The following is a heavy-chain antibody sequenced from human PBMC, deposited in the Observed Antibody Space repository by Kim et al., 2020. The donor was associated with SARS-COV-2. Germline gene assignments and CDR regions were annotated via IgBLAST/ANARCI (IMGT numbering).Heavy chain of an antibody. CDR1: GGSFSGYY. CDR2: INHSGST. D-gene: IGHD3-10*01. Sequence: SETLSLTCAVYGGSFSGYYWSWIRQPPGKGLEWIGEINHSGSTNYNPSLKSRVTISVDTSKNQFSLKLSSVTAAGTAVYYCARGFPLYGSGSYYNRRRPYYFDYWGQGTLVTVSS. J-gene: IGHJ4*02. V-gene: IGHV4-34*01. CDR3: ARGFPLYGSGSYYNRRRPYYFDY.